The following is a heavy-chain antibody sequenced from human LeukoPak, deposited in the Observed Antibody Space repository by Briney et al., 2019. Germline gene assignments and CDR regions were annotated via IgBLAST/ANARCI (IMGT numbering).Heavy chain of an antibody. Sequence: PGGSLRLSCAASGFTFSRYAMSWVRQAPGKGLEWVSAISGSGGSTYYADSVKGRFTISRDNSKNTLYLQMNSLRAEDTAVYYCAKFTVAGKFYYFDYWGQGTLVTVS. CDR1: GFTFSRYA. D-gene: IGHD6-19*01. CDR2: ISGSGGST. CDR3: AKFTVAGKFYYFDY. V-gene: IGHV3-23*01. J-gene: IGHJ4*02.